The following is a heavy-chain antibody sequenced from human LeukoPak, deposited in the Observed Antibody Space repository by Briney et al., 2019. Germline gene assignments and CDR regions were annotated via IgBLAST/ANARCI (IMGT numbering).Heavy chain of an antibody. CDR3: TTGLRLYAFDI. D-gene: IGHD2-21*02. V-gene: IGHV3-15*01. CDR2: IKSKIDGGTT. CDR1: GFTFSNAW. Sequence: GGSLRLSCAASGFTFSNAWMRWVRQAPGKGLEWVGRIKSKIDGGTTEYAPPVKGRFSISRDDPKNTVYLQMNSLKTEDTAVYYCTTGLRLYAFDIWGQGTMVTVSS. J-gene: IGHJ3*02.